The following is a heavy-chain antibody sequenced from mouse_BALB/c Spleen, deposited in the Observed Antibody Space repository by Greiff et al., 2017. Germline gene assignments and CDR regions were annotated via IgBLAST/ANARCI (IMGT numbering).Heavy chain of an antibody. V-gene: IGHV1-9*01. CDR1: GYTFSSYW. CDR3: ARWKAWFAY. Sequence: QVQLKESGAELMKPGASVKISCKATGYTFSSYWIEWVKQRPGHGLEWIGEILPGSGSTNYNEKFKGKATFTADTSSNTAYMQLSSLTSEDSAVYYCARWKAWFAYWGQGTLVTVSA. J-gene: IGHJ3*01. CDR2: ILPGSGST.